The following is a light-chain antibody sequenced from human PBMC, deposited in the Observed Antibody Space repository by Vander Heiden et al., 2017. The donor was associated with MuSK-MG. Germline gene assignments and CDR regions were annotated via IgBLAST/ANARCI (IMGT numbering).Light chain of an antibody. Sequence: DPVSIACRASQDISNYLNWYQQKPGTAPKILLDDASNLETGVASRSTGGGSGTDFIFPITSLQPEDIATDYCQQYDNLPLTFGGGTKVEIK. CDR3: QQYDNLPLT. CDR2: DAS. V-gene: IGKV1-33*01. CDR1: QDISNY. J-gene: IGKJ4*01.